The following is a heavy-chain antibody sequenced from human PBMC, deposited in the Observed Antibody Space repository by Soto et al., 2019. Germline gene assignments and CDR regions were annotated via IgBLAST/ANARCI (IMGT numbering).Heavy chain of an antibody. V-gene: IGHV1-18*01. J-gene: IGHJ6*03. CDR3: ARDRDSLITYYDILTGYYPSSYSMDV. Sequence: ASVKGSCKASGYTFTSYGISWVRQAPGQGLEWMGWISAYNGNTNYAQKLQGRVTMTTDTSTSTAYMELRSLRSDDTAVYYCARDRDSLITYYDILTGYYPSSYSMDVWGKATTVTVSS. D-gene: IGHD3-9*01. CDR1: GYTFTSYG. CDR2: ISAYNGNT.